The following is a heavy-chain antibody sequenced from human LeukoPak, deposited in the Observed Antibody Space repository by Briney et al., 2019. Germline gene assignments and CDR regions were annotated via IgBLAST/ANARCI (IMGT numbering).Heavy chain of an antibody. D-gene: IGHD6-13*01. Sequence: GGSLRLSCAASGGTFTSSPMHWVRQAPGKGLEWVAVISYGGGDKYSADSVKGRFTVSRDNSKNTLSLQMNSLRPEDTAVYYCASSNPRFLWYSHLESWGQGTLVTVSS. J-gene: IGHJ5*02. CDR2: ISYGGGDK. CDR3: ASSNPRFLWYSHLES. V-gene: IGHV3-30*04. CDR1: GGTFTSSP.